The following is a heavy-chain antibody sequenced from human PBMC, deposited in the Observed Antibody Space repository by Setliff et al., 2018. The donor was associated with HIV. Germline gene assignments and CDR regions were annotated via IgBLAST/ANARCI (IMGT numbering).Heavy chain of an antibody. D-gene: IGHD3-22*01. Sequence: LSLTCTVSGGSMSNYYWSWIRQPPGKRLEWIASIQYSDSSHYNPSLQSRVTMSVDTSTKQFSLYLSSVNETDTAVYYCARSGYTSGFYWVFGAFGVWGQGKLVT. CDR2: IQYSDSS. CDR1: GGSMSNYY. J-gene: IGHJ3*01. V-gene: IGHV4-59*01. CDR3: ARSGYTSGFYWVFGAFGV.